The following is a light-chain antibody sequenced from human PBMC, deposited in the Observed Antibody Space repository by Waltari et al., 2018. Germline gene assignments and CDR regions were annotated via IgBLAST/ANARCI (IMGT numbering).Light chain of an antibody. J-gene: IGLJ2*01. CDR1: TSNIGKIY. CDR3: GTWDNNLSALV. Sequence: QSALTQPPSVSAAPGQNVTIPCTGSTSNIGKIYVSWYQQLPGAALKVIIYHTEKRPSGIPDRFSGSKSGTSAFLGITGLQTGDEAAYYCGTWDNNLSALVFGGGTRLTVL. V-gene: IGLV1-51*02. CDR2: HTE.